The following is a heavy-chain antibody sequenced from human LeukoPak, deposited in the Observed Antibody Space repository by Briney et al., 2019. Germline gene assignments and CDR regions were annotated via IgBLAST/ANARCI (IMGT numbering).Heavy chain of an antibody. V-gene: IGHV1-8*01. J-gene: IGHJ5*02. Sequence: SVKVSCKASGYTFTSYDINWVRQATGQGLEWMGWMNPNSGNTGYAQKFQGRVTMTRNTSISTAYMELSSLRSEDTAVYYCARIYYDILTGYRRFDPWGQGTLVTVSS. CDR1: GYTFTSYD. D-gene: IGHD3-9*01. CDR2: MNPNSGNT. CDR3: ARIYYDILTGYRRFDP.